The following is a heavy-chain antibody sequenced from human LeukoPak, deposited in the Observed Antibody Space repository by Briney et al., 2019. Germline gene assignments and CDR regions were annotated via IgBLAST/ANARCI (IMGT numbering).Heavy chain of an antibody. Sequence: GASVKVSCKASGYTFTGYYMHWVRQAPGQGLEWMGWINPNSGGTNFAQKFQGRVTMHRDTSISTAYMELSRLKSDDTGVYYCARTLASSGGSCYSCAFDIWGQGTMVTVSS. CDR2: INPNSGGT. CDR1: GYTFTGYY. CDR3: ARTLASSGGSCYSCAFDI. V-gene: IGHV1-2*02. D-gene: IGHD2-15*01. J-gene: IGHJ3*02.